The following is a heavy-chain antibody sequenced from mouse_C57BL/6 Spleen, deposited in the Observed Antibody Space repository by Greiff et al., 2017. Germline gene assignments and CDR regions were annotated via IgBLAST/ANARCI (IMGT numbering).Heavy chain of an antibody. CDR2: IQPNSGST. V-gene: IGHV1-64*01. J-gene: IGHJ4*01. Sequence: QVQLQQPGAELVKPGASVKLSCKASGYTFTSYWMHWVKQRPGQGLEWIGMIQPNSGSTNYNEKFKSKATLTVDKSSSTAYMQLSSLTSEDSAVYYCAREGYYGSRYYAMDYWGQGTSVTVSS. CDR1: GYTFTSYW. D-gene: IGHD1-1*01. CDR3: AREGYYGSRYYAMDY.